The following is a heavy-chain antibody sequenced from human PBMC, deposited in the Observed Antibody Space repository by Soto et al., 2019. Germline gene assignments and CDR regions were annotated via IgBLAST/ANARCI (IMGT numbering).Heavy chain of an antibody. CDR2: VSNTATT. CDR3: AGLNFDILPAYYAFDI. CDR1: GASIINYY. J-gene: IGHJ3*02. Sequence: SETLSLTCTVSGASIINYYWAWIRQSPGGGLKSIGYVSNTATTTYNPSLKNRVTISVDASKSQFYLKLRSVTVADTSVYYCAGLNFDILPAYYAFDIWGQGTMVTVSS. D-gene: IGHD3-9*01. V-gene: IGHV4-59*01.